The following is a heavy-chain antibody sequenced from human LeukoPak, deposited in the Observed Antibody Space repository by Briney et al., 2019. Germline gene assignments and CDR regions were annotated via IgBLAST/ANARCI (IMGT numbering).Heavy chain of an antibody. D-gene: IGHD3-3*01. Sequence: PSETLSLTCTVSDYSISSGYFWTCIRQPPGKGLEWIGSIFHTGSSYYNPSLKSPVAISVDTSKNQFSLELSSVTAADTAVYYCARDLGLTISDNWFDPWGQGTLVTVSS. V-gene: IGHV4-38-2*02. CDR2: IFHTGSS. CDR1: DYSISSGYF. J-gene: IGHJ5*02. CDR3: ARDLGLTISDNWFDP.